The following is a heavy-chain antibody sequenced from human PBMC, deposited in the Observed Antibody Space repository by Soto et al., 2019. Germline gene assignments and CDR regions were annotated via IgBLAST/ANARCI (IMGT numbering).Heavy chain of an antibody. J-gene: IGHJ5*02. CDR1: GGSFSGYY. CDR3: ARGRQAVAGYPKPYNWFDP. D-gene: IGHD6-19*01. CDR2: INHSGST. Sequence: PSETLSLTCAVYGGSFSGYYWSWIRQPPGKGLEWIGEINHSGSTNYNPSLKSRVTISVDTSKNQFSLKLSSVTAADTAVYYCARGRQAVAGYPKPYNWFDPWGQGTLVTVSS. V-gene: IGHV4-34*01.